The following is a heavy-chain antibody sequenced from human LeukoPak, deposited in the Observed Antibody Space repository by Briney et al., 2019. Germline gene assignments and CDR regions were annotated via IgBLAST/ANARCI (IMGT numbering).Heavy chain of an antibody. Sequence: ASVKVSCKASGYTFTGYYMHGVRQAPGQGLEWMGRINPNSGGTNYAQKFQGRVTMTRHTSISTDHMELRRLRSGETAVYYCVRDRPGENRGPGTLGTVSS. CDR3: VRDRPGEN. J-gene: IGHJ4*01. V-gene: IGHV1-2*06. D-gene: IGHD2/OR15-2a*01. CDR2: INPNSGGT. CDR1: GYTFTGYY.